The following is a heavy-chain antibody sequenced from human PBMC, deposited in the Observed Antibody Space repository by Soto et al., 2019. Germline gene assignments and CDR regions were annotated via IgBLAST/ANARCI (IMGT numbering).Heavy chain of an antibody. CDR2: IWYDGSNK. CDR1: GFTLSSYG. Sequence: GSLRLSCAASGFTLSSYGMHWVRQAPGKGLEWVAVIWYDGSNKYYADSVKGRFTISRDNSKNTLYLQMNSLRAEDTAVYYCARDSIAARRFWFDPWGQGTLVTVSS. V-gene: IGHV3-33*01. CDR3: ARDSIAARRFWFDP. J-gene: IGHJ5*02. D-gene: IGHD6-6*01.